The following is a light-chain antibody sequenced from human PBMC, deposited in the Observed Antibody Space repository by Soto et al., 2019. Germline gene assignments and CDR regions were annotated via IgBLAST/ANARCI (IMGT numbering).Light chain of an antibody. J-gene: IGKJ2*01. CDR3: QQSFSNVMYT. V-gene: IGKV1-39*01. Sequence: DIQMTQSPSSLSASVGDRVTISCRASQSVSTYLNWYQQKPGKAPKVLISSASTLQSGVPSRFSGSGSGTDFTLTIIGLQPEDFATYYCQQSFSNVMYTFGQGTKLDMK. CDR1: QSVSTY. CDR2: SAS.